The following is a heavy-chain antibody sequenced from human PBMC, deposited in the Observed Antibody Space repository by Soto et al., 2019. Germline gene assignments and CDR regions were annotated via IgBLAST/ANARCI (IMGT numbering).Heavy chain of an antibody. V-gene: IGHV1-18*01. CDR2: IGAHNGNT. J-gene: IGHJ4*02. Sequence: QVHLVQSGAEVKKPGASVKVSCKGSGYIFTTYGITWVRQAPGQGLEWMGWIGAHNGNTNHAQKLQGRVTVTRDTSTSTAYMELRNLRSDDTAVYYCARGRYGDYWGQGALVTVSS. CDR3: ARGRYGDY. D-gene: IGHD1-1*01. CDR1: GYIFTTYG.